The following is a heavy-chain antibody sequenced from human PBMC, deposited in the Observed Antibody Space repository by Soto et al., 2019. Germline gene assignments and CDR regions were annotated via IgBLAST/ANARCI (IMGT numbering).Heavy chain of an antibody. CDR1: GFTFSSYS. Sequence: PGGSLRLSCAASGFTFSSYSMNWVRQAPGKGLEWVSYISSSSSTIYYADSVKGRFTISRDNAKNSLYLQMNSLRDEDTAVYYRARDLLNYYDSSGLVDYWGQGTLVTVSS. D-gene: IGHD3-22*01. V-gene: IGHV3-48*02. J-gene: IGHJ4*02. CDR3: ARDLLNYYDSSGLVDY. CDR2: ISSSSSTI.